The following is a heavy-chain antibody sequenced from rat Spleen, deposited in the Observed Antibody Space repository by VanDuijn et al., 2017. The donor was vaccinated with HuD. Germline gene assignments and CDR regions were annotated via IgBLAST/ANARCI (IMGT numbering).Heavy chain of an antibody. V-gene: IGHV2S63*01. J-gene: IGHJ2*01. CDR3: TRGNFDY. CDR2: MWSGGST. CDR1: GFSLTDFS. Sequence: EVQLKESGPGLVQPSQTLSLTCTVSGFSLTDFSVHWVRQPPGKGLEWMGIMWSGGSTAYNSALKSRLSISRDTSKSQVFLKMNSLQTEDTAMYFCTRGNFDYWGQGVMVTVSS.